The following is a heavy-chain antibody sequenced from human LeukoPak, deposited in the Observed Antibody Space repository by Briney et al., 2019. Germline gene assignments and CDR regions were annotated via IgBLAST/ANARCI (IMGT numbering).Heavy chain of an antibody. J-gene: IGHJ5*02. D-gene: IGHD3-9*01. Sequence: SETLSLTCTVSGGSNSDTSHSWGWIRQPPGEGLEWIGSIYYSGTTYYNPSLNSRVTISVDTSKNQFSLELSFVTAADTAVYFCARLPTGFPNWFDLWGRGTLVTVSS. CDR1: GGSNSDTSHS. V-gene: IGHV4-39*01. CDR2: IYYSGTT. CDR3: ARLPTGFPNWFDL.